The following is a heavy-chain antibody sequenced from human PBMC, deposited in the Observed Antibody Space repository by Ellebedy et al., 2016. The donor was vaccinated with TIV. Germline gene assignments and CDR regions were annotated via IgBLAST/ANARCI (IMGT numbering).Heavy chain of an antibody. CDR2: INPNSGDT. CDR3: ARGRVVSWIDY. J-gene: IGHJ4*02. CDR1: GYIFTGYY. Sequence: AASVKVSCKASGYIFTGYYMHWVRQAPGQGLEWMGWINPNSGDTNYAQKFQGRVTMTRDTSISTAYMELSSLKSDDTAVYYCARGRVVSWIDYWGQGTLVTVSS. D-gene: IGHD2-15*01. V-gene: IGHV1-2*02.